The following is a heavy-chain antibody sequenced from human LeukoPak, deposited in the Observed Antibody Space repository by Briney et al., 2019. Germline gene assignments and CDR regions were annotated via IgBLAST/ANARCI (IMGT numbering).Heavy chain of an antibody. CDR2: IYYSGST. D-gene: IGHD4-17*01. J-gene: IGHJ4*02. CDR3: ARQADYGDYGD. Sequence: PSETLSLTCAVYGGSFSGYYWSWIRQPPGKGLEWIGYIYYSGSTNYNPSLKSRVTISVDTSKNQFSLKLSSVTAADTAVYYCARQADYGDYGDWGQGTLVTVSS. V-gene: IGHV4-59*08. CDR1: GGSFSGYY.